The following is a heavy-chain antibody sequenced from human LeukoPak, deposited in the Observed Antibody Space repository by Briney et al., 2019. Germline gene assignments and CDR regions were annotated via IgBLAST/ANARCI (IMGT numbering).Heavy chain of an antibody. V-gene: IGHV3-21*01. D-gene: IGHD3-22*01. J-gene: IGHJ5*02. CDR2: ISSSSSYI. Sequence: GGSLRLSCAASGFTFRRYAMNWVRQAPGKGLEWGSSISSSSSYIYYADSVKGRFTISRDNAKNSLYLQMNSLRAEDTAVYYCARAGYYDSSGPTNWFDPWGQGTLVTVSS. CDR1: GFTFRRYA. CDR3: ARAGYYDSSGPTNWFDP.